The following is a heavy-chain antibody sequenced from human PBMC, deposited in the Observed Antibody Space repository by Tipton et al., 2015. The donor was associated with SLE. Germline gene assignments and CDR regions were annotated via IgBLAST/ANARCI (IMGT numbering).Heavy chain of an antibody. J-gene: IGHJ3*02. V-gene: IGHV3-30*02. CDR1: GFTFSSYG. D-gene: IGHD4-17*01. Sequence: SGFTFSSYGMHWVRQAPGKGLEWVAFIRYDGSNKYYADSVKGRFTISRDNSKNTLYLQMNSLRAEDAAVYYCAKDPYGDYEAGAFDIWGQGTMVTVSS. CDR3: AKDPYGDYEAGAFDI. CDR2: IRYDGSNK.